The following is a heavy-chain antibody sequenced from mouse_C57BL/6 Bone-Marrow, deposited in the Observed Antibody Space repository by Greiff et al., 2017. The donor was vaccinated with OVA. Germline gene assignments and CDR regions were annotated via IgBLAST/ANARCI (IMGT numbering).Heavy chain of an antibody. D-gene: IGHD2-3*01. CDR2: IDPSDSYT. V-gene: IGHV1-50*01. CDR1: GYTFTSYW. Sequence: QVQLQQPGAELVKPGASVKLSCKASGYTFTSYWMQWVKQRPGQGLEWIGEIDPSDSYTNYNQKFKGKATLTVDTSSSTAYMQLSSLTSDDSAVYYCARGDGYYAWFAYWGQGTLVTVSA. CDR3: ARGDGYYAWFAY. J-gene: IGHJ3*01.